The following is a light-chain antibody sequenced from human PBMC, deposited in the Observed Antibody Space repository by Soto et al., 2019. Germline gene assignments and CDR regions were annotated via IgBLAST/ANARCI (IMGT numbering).Light chain of an antibody. J-gene: IGKJ4*01. CDR3: QQFNLT. CDR2: DAS. Sequence: AIQLTQAPSSLSACVGGRVTITCRASPGISRPLAWFQQKPGKAPKLLIYDASSLESGVPSRFSDSGSGTNVTLTISSLQPEDFATYYCQQFNLTFGGETKVDIK. CDR1: PGISRP. V-gene: IGKV1-13*02.